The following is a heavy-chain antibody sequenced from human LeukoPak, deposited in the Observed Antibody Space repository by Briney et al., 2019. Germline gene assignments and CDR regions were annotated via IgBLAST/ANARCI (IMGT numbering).Heavy chain of an antibody. CDR3: ASRTPDSSGDP. CDR1: GGTFSSYA. Sequence: SVKGSCKASGGTFSSYAISWVRQAPGQGLEWMGRIIPILGIANYAQKFQGRVTITADKSTSTAYMELSSLRSEDTAVYYCASRTPDSSGDPWGQGTLVTVSS. CDR2: IIPILGIA. V-gene: IGHV1-69*04. D-gene: IGHD6-19*01. J-gene: IGHJ5*02.